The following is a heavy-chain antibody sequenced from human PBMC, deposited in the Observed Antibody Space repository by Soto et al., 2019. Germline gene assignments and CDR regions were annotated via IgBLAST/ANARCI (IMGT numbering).Heavy chain of an antibody. CDR2: VGQDGTP. J-gene: IGHJ4*02. V-gene: IGHV3-23*01. CDR1: GFTFSTYT. Sequence: EVQLLESGGGLVQPGGSLRLSCAASGFTFSTYTMAWVRQAPGRGPEWVSGVGQDGTPYYADSVKGQFTISRDNSRSSVYLEMIALRGEDTAVYYCAKDMRPDGVWDFGHWGQGTLVNVSS. CDR3: AKDMRPDGVWDFGH. D-gene: IGHD4-17*01.